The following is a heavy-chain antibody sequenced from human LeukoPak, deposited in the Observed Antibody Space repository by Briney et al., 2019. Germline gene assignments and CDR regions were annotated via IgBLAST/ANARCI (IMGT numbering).Heavy chain of an antibody. CDR1: GYTFTSYY. Sequence: GASVKVSCKASGYTFTSYYMHWVRQAPGQGLEWMGIINPGGVSITYAQKFQGRVTMTRDTSTSTVYMELSSLRSEDTAVYYCARPHVGYDSSAYLDFWGQGTLVTVSS. D-gene: IGHD3-22*01. V-gene: IGHV1-46*01. J-gene: IGHJ4*02. CDR2: INPGGVSI. CDR3: ARPHVGYDSSAYLDF.